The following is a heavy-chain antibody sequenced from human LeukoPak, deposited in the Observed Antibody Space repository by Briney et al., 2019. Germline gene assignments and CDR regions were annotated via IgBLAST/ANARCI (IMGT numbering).Heavy chain of an antibody. CDR2: ISGSGGST. CDR3: AKDQACIGVLYVWGGYPATCGMDV. CDR1: GFTFSSYA. V-gene: IGHV3-23*01. D-gene: IGHD3-16*02. Sequence: GGSLRLSCAASGFTFSSYAMSWVRQAPGKGLEWVSAISGSGGSTYYADSVKGRFTISGDNSKNTLYLQMNSLRAEDTAVYYCAKDQACIGVLYVWGGYPATCGMDVWGQGTTVTVSS. J-gene: IGHJ6*02.